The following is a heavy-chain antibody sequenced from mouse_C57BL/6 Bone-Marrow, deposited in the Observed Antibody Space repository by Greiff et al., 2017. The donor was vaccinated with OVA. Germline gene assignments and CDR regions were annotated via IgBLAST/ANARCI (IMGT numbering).Heavy chain of an antibody. CDR2: IYPRSGNT. Sequence: VQLQESGAELARPGASVKLSCKASGYTFTSYGISWVKQRTGQGLEWIGEIYPRSGNTYYNEKFKGKATLTGDKSSSTAYMELRSLTSEDSAVYFCAIFITTVVDAIDYWGQGTSVTVSS. J-gene: IGHJ4*01. D-gene: IGHD1-1*01. V-gene: IGHV1-81*01. CDR3: AIFITTVVDAIDY. CDR1: GYTFTSYG.